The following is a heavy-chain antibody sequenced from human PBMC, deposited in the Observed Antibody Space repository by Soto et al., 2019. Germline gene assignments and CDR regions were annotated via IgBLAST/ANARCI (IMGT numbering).Heavy chain of an antibody. CDR2: INHSGSA. Sequence: PSETLSLTCAVYGGSFSSYYWNWIRQHPGKGLEWIGEINHSGSANYKPSLKSRVTISVDTSKNQCSLKLSSVTAADTAVYYCASSRRSLYCSGGSCHSHYYKDVWGKGTTVTVSS. D-gene: IGHD2-15*01. J-gene: IGHJ6*03. V-gene: IGHV4-34*01. CDR1: GGSFSSYY. CDR3: ASSRRSLYCSGGSCHSHYYKDV.